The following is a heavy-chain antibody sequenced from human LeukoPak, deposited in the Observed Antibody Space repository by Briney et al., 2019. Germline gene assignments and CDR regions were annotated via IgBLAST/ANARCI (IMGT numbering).Heavy chain of an antibody. CDR3: ARDLSESSSLGS. CDR2: IYYSGTT. Sequence: SETLSLTCTVSGGSVNSGNYYWSWIRQPPGKGLEWIGYIYYSGTTNYNPSLKSRVTISLDTSKNQFSLKLSSVTAADTAVYYCARDLSESSSLGSWGQGSLVTVSS. D-gene: IGHD6-6*01. J-gene: IGHJ4*02. V-gene: IGHV4-61*01. CDR1: GGSVNSGNYY.